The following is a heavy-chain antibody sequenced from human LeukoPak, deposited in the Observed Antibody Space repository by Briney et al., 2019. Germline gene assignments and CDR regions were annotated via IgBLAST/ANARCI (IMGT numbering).Heavy chain of an antibody. D-gene: IGHD6-13*01. J-gene: IGHJ3*02. CDR1: GFTLSSYS. CDR3: AREGVIAAAVYAFYI. V-gene: IGHV3-21*01. Sequence: GGSLRLSCAASGFTLSSYSMNWVRQAPGKGLEWVSSISSCSSYIYYADSVKGRFTISRDNAKNSLYLQMNSLRAEDTAVYYCAREGVIAAAVYAFYIWGQGTIVTVSS. CDR2: ISSCSSYI.